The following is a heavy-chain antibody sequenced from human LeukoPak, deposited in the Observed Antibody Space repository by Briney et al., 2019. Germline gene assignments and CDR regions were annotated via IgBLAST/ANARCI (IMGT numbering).Heavy chain of an antibody. D-gene: IGHD2-2*01. J-gene: IGHJ2*01. Sequence: SETLSLTCAVSGGFISSGGYSWSWIRQPPGKGLEWIGYIYHSGSTYYNPSLKSRVTISVDRSKNQFSLKLSSVTAADTAVYYCARVKIVVVPAAKYWYFDLWGRGTLVTVSS. V-gene: IGHV4-30-2*01. CDR1: GGFISSGGYS. CDR2: IYHSGST. CDR3: ARVKIVVVPAAKYWYFDL.